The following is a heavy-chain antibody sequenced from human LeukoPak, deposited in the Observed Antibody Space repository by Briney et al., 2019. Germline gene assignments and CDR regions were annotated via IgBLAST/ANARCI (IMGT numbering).Heavy chain of an antibody. Sequence: SVKVSCKASGGTFNSYAINWVRQAPGQGLEWMGRIIPIFGTANYAQKFQGRVTITTDTSTAYMELSSLRSEDTAVYYCARIQGDDSIQLWSFDYWGQGTLVTVSS. D-gene: IGHD5-18*01. CDR1: GGTFNSYA. J-gene: IGHJ4*02. CDR2: IIPIFGTA. CDR3: ARIQGDDSIQLWSFDY. V-gene: IGHV1-69*05.